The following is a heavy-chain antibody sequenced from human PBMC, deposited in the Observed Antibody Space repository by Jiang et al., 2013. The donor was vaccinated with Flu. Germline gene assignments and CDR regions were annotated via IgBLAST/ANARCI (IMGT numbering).Heavy chain of an antibody. CDR3: ASSEISSGWYFDF. V-gene: IGHV4-59*11. CDR2: VYYSGTT. CDR1: GDFIRSHY. Sequence: GSGLVKPSETLSLTCTVSGDFIRSHYWSWIRQAPGKGLEWIGYVYYSGTTNYNPSLESRVTISVDTSKNQFSLNLRSVSAADTAVYFCASSEISSGWYFDFWGQGTLVTVSS. D-gene: IGHD6-19*01. J-gene: IGHJ4*02.